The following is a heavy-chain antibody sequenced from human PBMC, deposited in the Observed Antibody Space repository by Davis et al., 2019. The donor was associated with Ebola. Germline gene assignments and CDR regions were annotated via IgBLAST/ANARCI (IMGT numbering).Heavy chain of an antibody. CDR1: GFSFSSYW. V-gene: IGHV3-7*01. J-gene: IGHJ4*02. CDR2: IKQDGSEK. D-gene: IGHD6-13*01. Sequence: GGSLRLSCAASGFSFSSYWMSWVRQAQGKGLEWVANIKQDGSEKYYVDSVEGRFTISRDNAKNSLYLQMNSLRAEDTAVYYCARGPSTGNSFSYWGQGTLVTVSS. CDR3: ARGPSTGNSFSY.